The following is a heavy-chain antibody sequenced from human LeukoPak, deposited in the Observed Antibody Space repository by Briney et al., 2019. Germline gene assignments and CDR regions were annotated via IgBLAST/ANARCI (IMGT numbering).Heavy chain of an antibody. V-gene: IGHV1-69*05. CDR3: ARADGTY. D-gene: IGHD3/OR15-3a*01. CDR1: GGTFSSYA. CDR2: IIPIFGTA. J-gene: IGHJ4*02. Sequence: SVKVSCKASGGTFSSYAISWVRQAPGQGLEWMGGIIPIFGTATYAQKFQGRVTITTDESTSTAYMELSSLRSEDTDAYYCARADGTYWGQGTLVTVSS.